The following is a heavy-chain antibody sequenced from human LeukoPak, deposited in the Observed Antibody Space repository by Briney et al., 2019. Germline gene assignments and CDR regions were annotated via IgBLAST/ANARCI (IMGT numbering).Heavy chain of an antibody. D-gene: IGHD1-26*01. CDR2: IRSDASYE. J-gene: IGHJ5*02. Sequence: GGSLRLSCEASGFTFSSYGLHWVRQAPGKGLEWVAFIRSDASYEYYIDSVKGRFPISRDNAKNSLYLQMNSLRAEDTAVYYCARAALKWELQGWFDPWGQGTLATVSS. CDR1: GFTFSSYG. V-gene: IGHV3-30*02. CDR3: ARAALKWELQGWFDP.